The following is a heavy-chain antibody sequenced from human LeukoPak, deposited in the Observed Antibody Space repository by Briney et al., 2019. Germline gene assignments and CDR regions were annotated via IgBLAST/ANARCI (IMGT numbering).Heavy chain of an antibody. Sequence: ASVKVSYKASGYTFTGYYMHWVREAPGQGLEWMGCINPNTGDTNCAQKFQGRVTMTRDTPITTVYMEISRLTSDDTALFYCAVAPGDYWGQGTLVTVSS. CDR1: GYTFTGYY. CDR3: AVAPGDY. D-gene: IGHD2-21*01. CDR2: INPNTGDT. J-gene: IGHJ4*02. V-gene: IGHV1-2*02.